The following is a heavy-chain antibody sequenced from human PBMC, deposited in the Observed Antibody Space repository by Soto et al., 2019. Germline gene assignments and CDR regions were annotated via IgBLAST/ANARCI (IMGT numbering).Heavy chain of an antibody. CDR1: GFTFDDDA. J-gene: IGHJ6*02. CDR3: AKSTSGFGELYYGMDV. CDR2: ISWNSGSI. D-gene: IGHD3-10*01. V-gene: IGHV3-9*01. Sequence: GGSLRLSCAASGFTFDDDAMHWVRLAPGKGLEWVSGISWNSGSIGYAESVKGRFTISRDNAKNSLYLQMNSLRAEDTALYYCAKSTSGFGELYYGMDVWGQGTTVTVSS.